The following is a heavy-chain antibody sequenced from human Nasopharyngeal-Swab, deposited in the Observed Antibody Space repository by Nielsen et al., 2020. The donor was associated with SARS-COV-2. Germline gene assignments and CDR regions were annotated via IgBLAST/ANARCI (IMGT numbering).Heavy chain of an antibody. CDR2: TYYRSKWYN. D-gene: IGHD3-22*01. V-gene: IGHV6-1*01. Sequence: SQTLSFTCAISGDSVSSNSAAWNWIRQSPSRGLEWLGRTYYRSKWYNDYAVSVKSRITINPDTSKNQFSLQLNSVTPEDTAVYYCARGINYYDSSGRSGGFDYWGQGTLVTVSS. CDR1: GDSVSSNSAA. J-gene: IGHJ4*02. CDR3: ARGINYYDSSGRSGGFDY.